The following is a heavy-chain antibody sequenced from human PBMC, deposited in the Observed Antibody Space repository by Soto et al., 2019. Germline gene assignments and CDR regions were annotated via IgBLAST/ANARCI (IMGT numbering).Heavy chain of an antibody. J-gene: IGHJ3*02. CDR3: ARTHYYGSGDAFDI. CDR2: ISSSSSYI. Sequence: GGSLRLSCAASGFSFARYGMSWVRQAPGKGLEWVSSISSSSSYIYYADSVKGRFTISRDNAKNSLYLQMNSLRAEDTAVYYCARTHYYGSGDAFDIWGQGTMVTVSS. V-gene: IGHV3-21*01. CDR1: GFSFARYG. D-gene: IGHD3-10*01.